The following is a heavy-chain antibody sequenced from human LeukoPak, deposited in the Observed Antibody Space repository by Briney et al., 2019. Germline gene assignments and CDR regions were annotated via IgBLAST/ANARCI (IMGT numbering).Heavy chain of an antibody. D-gene: IGHD3-10*01. CDR3: ARSLRVRGVPDYMDV. CDR2: IYKNAIT. V-gene: IGHV3-53*01. CDR1: GFTVSSNY. J-gene: IGHJ6*03. Sequence: GGSLRLSCAAPGFTVSSNYMTWVRQAPGKGLEWVSVIYKNAITYYADTVKGRFTISRDNSKNTLYLQMNSLRADDTAVYYCARSLRVRGVPDYMDVWGKGTTVTVSS.